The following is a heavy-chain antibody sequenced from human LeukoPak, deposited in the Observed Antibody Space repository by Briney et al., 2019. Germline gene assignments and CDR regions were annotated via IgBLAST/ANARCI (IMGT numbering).Heavy chain of an antibody. V-gene: IGHV3-23*01. D-gene: IGHD2-15*01. J-gene: IGHJ5*02. CDR3: AKAGYCSGGSCYLPSNNWFDP. CDR2: IGGSGGGT. Sequence: PGGSLRLSCAASGFTFSSYAMSRVRQAPGKGLEWVSAIGGSGGGTYYADSVKGRFTISRDNSKNTLYLQMNSLRAEDTAVYYCAKAGYCSGGSCYLPSNNWFDPWGQGTLVTVSS. CDR1: GFTFSSYA.